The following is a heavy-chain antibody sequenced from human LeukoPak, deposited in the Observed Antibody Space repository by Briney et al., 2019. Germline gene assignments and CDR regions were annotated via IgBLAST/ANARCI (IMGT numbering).Heavy chain of an antibody. CDR1: GFTFSSYS. Sequence: GGSLRLSCAASGFTFSSYSMNWVRQAPGKGLEWVSSISSSSSYIYYADSVKGRFTISRDNAKNSLYLQMNSLRAEDTAVYYCAIMALVLGSVDYWGQGTLVTVSS. D-gene: IGHD2-8*02. CDR3: AIMALVLGSVDY. CDR2: ISSSSSYI. V-gene: IGHV3-21*04. J-gene: IGHJ4*02.